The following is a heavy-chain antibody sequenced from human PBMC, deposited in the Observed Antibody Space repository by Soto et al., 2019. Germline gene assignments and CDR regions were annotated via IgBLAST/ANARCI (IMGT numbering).Heavy chain of an antibody. Sequence: GGSLRLSCAASGFTFSSYDMSWVRQAPGKGLEWVSGISGGGGTTYYADSVKGRFAISRDNSKNTLYLQMTSLRAEDTAVYYCARGFGGSDIWGQGTMVTVSS. CDR2: ISGGGGTT. D-gene: IGHD3-3*01. CDR3: ARGFGGSDI. CDR1: GFTFSSYD. J-gene: IGHJ3*02. V-gene: IGHV3-23*01.